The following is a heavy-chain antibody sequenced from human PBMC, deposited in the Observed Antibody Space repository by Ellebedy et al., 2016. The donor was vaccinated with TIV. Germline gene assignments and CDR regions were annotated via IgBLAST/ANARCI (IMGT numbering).Heavy chain of an antibody. Sequence: SETLSLXXTVSGGSISSSSYFWGWIRQPPGKGLEWIGIIYYSGSIYYNPSLNSRVSISVDTSKNQFSLNLRSVTAADTAVYYCARPLRSTVTTSIYFDYWGQGTLVTVSS. V-gene: IGHV4-39*01. CDR3: ARPLRSTVTTSIYFDY. J-gene: IGHJ4*02. CDR1: GGSISSSSYF. D-gene: IGHD4-17*01. CDR2: IYYSGSI.